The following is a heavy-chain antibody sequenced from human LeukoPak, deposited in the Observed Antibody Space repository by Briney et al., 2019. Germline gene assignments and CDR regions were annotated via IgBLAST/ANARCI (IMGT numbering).Heavy chain of an antibody. CDR2: IYHSGST. V-gene: IGHV4-30-2*01. CDR3: ARGPYSSGFDY. Sequence: PSQTLSLTCAVSGGSISSGGYSWSWIRQPPGKGLEWIRYIYHSGSTYYNPSLKSRVTISVDRSKNQFSLKLSSVTAADTAVYYCARGPYSSGFDYWGQGTLVTVSS. J-gene: IGHJ4*02. D-gene: IGHD6-19*01. CDR1: GGSISSGGYS.